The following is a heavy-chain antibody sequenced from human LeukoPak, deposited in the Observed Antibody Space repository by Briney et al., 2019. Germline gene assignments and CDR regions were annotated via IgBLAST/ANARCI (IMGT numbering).Heavy chain of an antibody. D-gene: IGHD6-13*01. CDR3: ARVGQQRQYGARH. J-gene: IGHJ1*01. Sequence: GASVKVSCKASGYTFTGYYMHWVRQAPGQGLEWMGWINPDSGGTNYAQKFQGRVTMTRDTSISTAYMELSRLRSGDTAVYYCARVGQQRQYGARHWGQGTLVTVSS. CDR1: GYTFTGYY. V-gene: IGHV1-2*02. CDR2: INPDSGGT.